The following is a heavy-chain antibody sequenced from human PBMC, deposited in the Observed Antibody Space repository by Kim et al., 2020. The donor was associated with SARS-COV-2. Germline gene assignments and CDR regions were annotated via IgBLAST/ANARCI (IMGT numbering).Heavy chain of an antibody. CDR1: GFTFNSYA. V-gene: IGHV3-23*01. D-gene: IGHD3-10*01. CDR3: VKERSNYGHPSIHLAMDV. J-gene: IGHJ6*01. CDR2: VSGGGDRR. Sequence: GGSLRLSCTASGFTFNSYAMTWVRQAPGQGLQWVSSVSGGGDRRFYAQSLKGRFAISRDNSKKVLYLQMNSLTAGDTAQYYCVKERSNYGHPSIHLAMDVWGQGIMVTVSS.